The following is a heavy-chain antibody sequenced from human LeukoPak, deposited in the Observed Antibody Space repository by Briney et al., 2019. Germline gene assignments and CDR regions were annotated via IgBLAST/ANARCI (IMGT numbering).Heavy chain of an antibody. CDR1: GFTFSSYE. J-gene: IGHJ3*02. Sequence: GGSLRLSCAASGFTFSSYEMDWVRQAPGKGLEWVSYISSSGSTIYYADSVKGRFTISRDNAKNSLYLQMNSLRAEDTAVYYCAKEGAMIVVVSGSLDAFDIWGQGTMVTVSS. V-gene: IGHV3-48*03. CDR3: AKEGAMIVVVSGSLDAFDI. CDR2: ISSSGSTI. D-gene: IGHD3-22*01.